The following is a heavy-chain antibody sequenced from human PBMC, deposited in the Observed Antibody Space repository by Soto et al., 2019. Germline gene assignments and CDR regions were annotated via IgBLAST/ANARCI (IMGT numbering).Heavy chain of an antibody. Sequence: GGSLRLSCAASGFTFSSYAMSWVRQAPGKGLEWVSAISGSGGSTYYADSVKGRFTISRDNSKNTLYLQMNSLRAEDTAVYYCAKWKEPGTNPDYYYYGMDVWGQGTTVTVSS. CDR1: GFTFSSYA. D-gene: IGHD1-1*01. CDR2: ISGSGGST. CDR3: AKWKEPGTNPDYYYYGMDV. J-gene: IGHJ6*02. V-gene: IGHV3-23*01.